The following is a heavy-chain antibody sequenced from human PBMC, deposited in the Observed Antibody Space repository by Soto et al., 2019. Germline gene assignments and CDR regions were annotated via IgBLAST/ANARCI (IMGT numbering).Heavy chain of an antibody. CDR2: IIPIFGTA. J-gene: IGHJ6*02. Sequence: QVQLVQSGAEVKKPGSSVKVSCKASGGTFSSYAISWVRQAPGQGLEWMGGIIPIFGTANYAQKFQGRVTITADESTSTADMELSSLRSEDTAVYYCARCKSRNYGYYYYYYGMDVWGQGTTVTVSS. CDR1: GGTFSSYA. CDR3: ARCKSRNYGYYYYYYGMDV. V-gene: IGHV1-69*12. D-gene: IGHD4-17*01.